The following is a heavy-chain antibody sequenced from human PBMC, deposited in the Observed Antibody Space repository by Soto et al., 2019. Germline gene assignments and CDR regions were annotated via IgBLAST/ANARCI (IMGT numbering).Heavy chain of an antibody. Sequence: QVQLQQWGAGLLKPSETLSLTCAVYGGSFSGYYWSWIRQPPGKGLEWIGEINHSGSTNYNPSLKSRVTISVDTSKNQFSLKLSSVTAADTAVYCCARGGDGHCTFDYWGQGTLVTVSS. D-gene: IGHD2-21*02. J-gene: IGHJ4*02. CDR3: ARGGDGHCTFDY. V-gene: IGHV4-34*01. CDR1: GGSFSGYY. CDR2: INHSGST.